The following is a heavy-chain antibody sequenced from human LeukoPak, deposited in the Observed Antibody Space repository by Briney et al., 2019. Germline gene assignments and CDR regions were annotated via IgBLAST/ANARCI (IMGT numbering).Heavy chain of an antibody. CDR2: ISYDGSNK. Sequence: PGGSLRLSCAASGFTFSSYAMHWVRQAPGKGLEWVAVISYDGSNKYYADSVKGRFTISRDNSKNTLYLQMNSLRAEDTAVYYCARAIGIAVAGPVFDYWGQGTLVTVSS. CDR3: ARAIGIAVAGPVFDY. CDR1: GFTFSSYA. J-gene: IGHJ4*02. D-gene: IGHD6-19*01. V-gene: IGHV3-30-3*01.